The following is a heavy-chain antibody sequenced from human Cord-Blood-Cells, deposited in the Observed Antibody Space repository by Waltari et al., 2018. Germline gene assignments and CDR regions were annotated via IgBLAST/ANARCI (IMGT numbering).Heavy chain of an antibody. V-gene: IGHV4-59*01. CDR3: ARGNNVGDYYYYYCMDV. CDR2: ITYSGTT. D-gene: IGHD4-17*01. J-gene: IGHJ6*02. Sequence: QVQLQESGPGLVKPSETLSLTCTVSGGSISSYYWSWIRQPPGKGLEWIGYITYSGTTNYNPSLKSRVTISVDTSKNHCSLKLSAVTAADTAVYYCARGNNVGDYYYYYCMDVWGQGTTVTVSS. CDR1: GGSISSYY.